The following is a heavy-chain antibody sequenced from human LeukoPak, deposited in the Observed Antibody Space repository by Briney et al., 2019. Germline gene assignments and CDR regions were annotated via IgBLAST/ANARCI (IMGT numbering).Heavy chain of an antibody. CDR1: GGSISSSSYY. CDR2: IYYSGST. V-gene: IGHV4-39*01. D-gene: IGHD6-19*01. CDR3: ARLAEAVAGD. J-gene: IGHJ4*02. Sequence: PSETLSLTCTVSGGSISSSSYYWGWIRQPPGKGLEWIGSIYYSGSTYYNPSLKSRVTISVDTSKNQFSLKLSSVTAPDTAVYYCARLAEAVAGDWGQGTLVTVSS.